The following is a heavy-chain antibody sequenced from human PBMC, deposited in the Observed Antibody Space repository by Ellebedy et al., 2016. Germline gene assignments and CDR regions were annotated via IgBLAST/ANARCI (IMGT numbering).Heavy chain of an antibody. V-gene: IGHV4-34*01. D-gene: IGHD2-15*01. CDR1: GGSFSGYY. CDR3: ASARFNS. Sequence: SETLSLTXAVYGGSFSGYYWSWIRQPPGKGLEWIGEINHSGSTNYNPSLKSRVTISLGTSNNQFSLKLTSVTAADTAVYYCASARFNSWGRGTLVTVSS. CDR2: INHSGST. J-gene: IGHJ4*02.